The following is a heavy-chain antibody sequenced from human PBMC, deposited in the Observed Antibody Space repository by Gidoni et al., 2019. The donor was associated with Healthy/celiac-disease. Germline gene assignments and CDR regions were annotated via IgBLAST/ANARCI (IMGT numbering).Heavy chain of an antibody. V-gene: IGHV3-7*01. D-gene: IGHD3-22*01. CDR3: ARISSDYWYFDL. J-gene: IGHJ2*01. CDR1: GFPFSSYW. CDR2: IKQEGSEK. Sequence: EVQLVEAGGGLVQPGGSLRPSCDASGFPFSSYWMSWVRQAPGKGLEWVANIKQEGSEKYYVDSVKGRFTISRDNAKNSLYLQMNSLRAEDTAVYYCARISSDYWYFDLWGRGTLVTVSS.